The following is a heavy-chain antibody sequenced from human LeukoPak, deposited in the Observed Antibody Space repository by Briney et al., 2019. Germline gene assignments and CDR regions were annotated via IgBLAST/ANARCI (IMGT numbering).Heavy chain of an antibody. V-gene: IGHV3-23*01. CDR3: ATPASVSRSYYLFDY. J-gene: IGHJ4*02. D-gene: IGHD3-10*01. CDR2: ISGSGYTT. CDR1: GFTFSDYT. Sequence: VGSLRLSCAASGFTFSDYTMSWVRQAPGKGLEWVSSISGSGYTTYYSDSVKGRFTISRDNSKNTLYLQMNSLRAEDTAVYYCATPASVSRSYYLFDYCGQGTLVTASS.